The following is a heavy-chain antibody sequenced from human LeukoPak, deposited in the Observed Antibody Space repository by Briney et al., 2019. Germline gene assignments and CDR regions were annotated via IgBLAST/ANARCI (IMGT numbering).Heavy chain of an antibody. CDR1: GFTFRGSA. V-gene: IGHV3-23*01. CDR3: ARDIQLST. CDR2: ISYDGNNA. D-gene: IGHD5-24*01. J-gene: IGHJ3*01. Sequence: SGGSLRLSCVASGFTFRGSAMSWVRQAPGKGLDWVSLISYDGNNAYYADSVRGRFTISRDNSKDTLYLEMNSLRAEDTAIYYCARDIQLSTWGLGTMVTVSS.